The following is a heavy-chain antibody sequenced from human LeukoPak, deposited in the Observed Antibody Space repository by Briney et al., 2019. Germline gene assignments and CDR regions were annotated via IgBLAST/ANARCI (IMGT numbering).Heavy chain of an antibody. CDR1: GFTFSSYS. J-gene: IGHJ4*02. CDR2: ISSSSSYI. Sequence: PGGSLRLSCAASGFTFSSYSMNWVRQAPGKGLEWVSSISSSSSYIYYADSVKGRFTISRDNGKNSLYLQMNSLRVEDTAVYFCARGASGVDYWGQGTLVTVSS. D-gene: IGHD1-26*01. V-gene: IGHV3-21*01. CDR3: ARGASGVDY.